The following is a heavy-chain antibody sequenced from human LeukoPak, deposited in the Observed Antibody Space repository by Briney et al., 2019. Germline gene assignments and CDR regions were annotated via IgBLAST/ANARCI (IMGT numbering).Heavy chain of an antibody. CDR1: GFTFSSYG. V-gene: IGHV3-33*01. CDR3: ARDPGDYGDYYYYGMDV. Sequence: PGRSLRLSCAASGFTFSSYGMHRVRQAPGKGLEWVAVIWYDGSNKYYADSVKGRFTISRDNSKNTLYLQMNSLRAEDTAVYYCARDPGDYGDYYYYGMDVWGQGTTVTVSS. D-gene: IGHD4-17*01. CDR2: IWYDGSNK. J-gene: IGHJ6*02.